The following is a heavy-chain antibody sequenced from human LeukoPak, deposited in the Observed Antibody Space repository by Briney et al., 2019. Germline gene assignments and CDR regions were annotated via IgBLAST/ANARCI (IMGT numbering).Heavy chain of an antibody. V-gene: IGHV1-69*04. D-gene: IGHD2/OR15-2a*01. Sequence: GASVKVSCKASGGTFSSYAISWVRQAPGQGLEWMGRIIPILGIANYAQKFQGRVTITADKSTSTAHMELSSLRSEDTAVYYCAKDRSDNSTWYVGSHWGQGTLVTVSS. CDR3: AKDRSDNSTWYVGSH. CDR1: GGTFSSYA. J-gene: IGHJ4*02. CDR2: IIPILGIA.